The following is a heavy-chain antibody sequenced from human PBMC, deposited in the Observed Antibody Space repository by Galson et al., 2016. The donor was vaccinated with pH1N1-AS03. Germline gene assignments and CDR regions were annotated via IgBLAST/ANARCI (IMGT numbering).Heavy chain of an antibody. CDR2: VSGSKTYI. CDR1: GFSFSSHR. V-gene: IGHV3-21*01. CDR3: ARDMGYSAYLDS. Sequence: SLRLSCAASGFSFSSHRINWVRQAPGKGLEWVASVSGSKTYIYYAASLKGRFTISRDNAKNSVYLQMNSLRAEDTAVYYCARDMGYSAYLDSWGQGTLVTVSS. D-gene: IGHD5-12*01. J-gene: IGHJ4*02.